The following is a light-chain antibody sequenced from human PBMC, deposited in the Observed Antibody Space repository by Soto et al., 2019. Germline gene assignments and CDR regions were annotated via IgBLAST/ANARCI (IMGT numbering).Light chain of an antibody. Sequence: SYELTQAPSVSVSPGQTVRITCSGDTLPKQYAYWYQQKAGQAPLLVIYRDTERASGIPERLTGSSSGTTVTLTISGVQAEDEAEYHCQSSDTSGRSVVFGGGTKLTVL. V-gene: IGLV3-25*02. J-gene: IGLJ2*01. CDR1: TLPKQY. CDR3: QSSDTSGRSVV. CDR2: RDT.